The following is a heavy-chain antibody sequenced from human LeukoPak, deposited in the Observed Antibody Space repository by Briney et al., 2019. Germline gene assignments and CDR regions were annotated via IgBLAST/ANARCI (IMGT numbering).Heavy chain of an antibody. V-gene: IGHV4-59*08. CDR1: GGSISSYY. CDR2: IYYSGST. CDR3: ARQSTLLNWFDP. J-gene: IGHJ5*02. Sequence: PSETLSLTCTVSGGSISSYYWSWIRQPPGKGLEWIGYIYYSGSTNYNPSLKSRVAISVDTSKNQFSLKLSSVTAADTAVYYCARQSTLLNWFDPWGQGTLVTVSS.